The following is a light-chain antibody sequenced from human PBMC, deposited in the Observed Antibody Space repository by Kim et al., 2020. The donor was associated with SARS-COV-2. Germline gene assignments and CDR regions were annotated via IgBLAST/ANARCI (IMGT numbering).Light chain of an antibody. V-gene: IGLV2-14*03. J-gene: IGLJ2*01. CDR1: SSDVGAYNY. CDR3: SSYTTSNTLI. CDR2: DFN. Sequence: GHSITISCTGTSSDVGAYNYVSWYQQYPDKAPKLMIFDFNKRPSGVSNRFSGSKSGNTASLTISGLQAEDDADYHCSSYTTSNTLIFGGGTQLTVL.